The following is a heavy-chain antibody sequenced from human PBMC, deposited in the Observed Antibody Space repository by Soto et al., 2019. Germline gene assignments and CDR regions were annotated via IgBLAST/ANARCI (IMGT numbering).Heavy chain of an antibody. J-gene: IGHJ6*02. V-gene: IGHV3-48*02. CDR1: GFTFSSYS. CDR3: ARDCSGGSCYYAGYYYYGMDV. D-gene: IGHD2-15*01. Sequence: GGSLRLSCAASGFTFSSYSMNWVRQAPGKGLEWVSYISSSSSTIYFADSVKGRFTISRDNAKNSLYLQMNSLRDEDTAVYYCARDCSGGSCYYAGYYYYGMDVWGQGTKVTVSS. CDR2: ISSSSSTI.